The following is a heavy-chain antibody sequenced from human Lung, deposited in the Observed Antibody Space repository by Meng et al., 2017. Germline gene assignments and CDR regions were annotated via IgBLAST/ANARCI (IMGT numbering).Heavy chain of an antibody. CDR3: ARDLNGDRGIYFDY. CDR2: IRGGNDET. V-gene: IGHV1-3*01. D-gene: IGHD3-10*01. CDR1: GYPFTNYV. Sequence: QVQLVQSGGEVKKPGASVKVSCKPFGYPFTNYVIHWVRQAPGQRLEWMGWIRGGNDETHYSQKFQGRVTISRDTSASTAYMELSSLRSEDTAIYYCARDLNGDRGIYFDYWGQGTLVTVSS. J-gene: IGHJ4*02.